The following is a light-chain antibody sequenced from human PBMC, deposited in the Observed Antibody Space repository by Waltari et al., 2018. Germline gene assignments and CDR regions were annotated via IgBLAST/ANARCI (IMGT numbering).Light chain of an antibody. CDR1: QSLLHSNGYNY. J-gene: IGKJ4*01. Sequence: DIAMIQSPLSLPVTPGESASISCRSSQSLLHSNGYNYLDWYLQKPGQSPQLLIYFGSNRASGVPDRFSGSGSGTDFTFKISRVEAEDVGVYYCMQALQTPLTFGGGTRVEIK. CDR3: MQALQTPLT. V-gene: IGKV2-28*01. CDR2: FGS.